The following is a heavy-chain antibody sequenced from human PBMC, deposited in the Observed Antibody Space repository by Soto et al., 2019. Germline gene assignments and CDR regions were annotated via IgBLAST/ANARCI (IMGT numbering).Heavy chain of an antibody. CDR3: ARGGGTGSSGWYGDFDY. CDR1: GGTFSSYA. J-gene: IGHJ4*02. D-gene: IGHD6-19*01. Sequence: QVQLVQSGAEVKKPGSSVKVSCKASGGTFSSYAISWVRQAPGQGLEWMGGIIPIFGTANYAQKFQGRVTITADESTSTAYMELSSLRCEDTAVYYCARGGGTGSSGWYGDFDYWGQGTLVTVSS. CDR2: IIPIFGTA. V-gene: IGHV1-69*01.